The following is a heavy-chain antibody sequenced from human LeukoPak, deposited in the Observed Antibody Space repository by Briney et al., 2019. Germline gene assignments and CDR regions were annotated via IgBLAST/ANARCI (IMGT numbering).Heavy chain of an antibody. J-gene: IGHJ4*02. Sequence: GASVKVSCKASGYTFTSYGISWVRQAPGQGLEWMGWISAYSGNTNYAQKLQGRVTMTTDTSTSTAYMELSSLRSEDTAVYYCARAGSSGWPPYYFDYWGQGTLVTVSS. D-gene: IGHD6-19*01. CDR2: ISAYSGNT. CDR1: GYTFTSYG. V-gene: IGHV1-18*01. CDR3: ARAGSSGWPPYYFDY.